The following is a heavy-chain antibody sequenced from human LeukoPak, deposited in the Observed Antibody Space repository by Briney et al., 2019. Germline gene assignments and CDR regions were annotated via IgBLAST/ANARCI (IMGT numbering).Heavy chain of an antibody. CDR1: GYTFTGYY. J-gene: IGHJ5*02. CDR3: ARSRSGYSFSDWFDP. CDR2: INPNSGGT. D-gene: IGHD3-3*01. Sequence: GASVKVSCKASGYTFTGYYMHWVRQAPGQGLEWMGWINPNSGGTNYAQKFQGRVTMTRDTSISTAYMELSRLRSDDTAVYYCARSRSGYSFSDWFDPWGQGTLVTVSS. V-gene: IGHV1-2*02.